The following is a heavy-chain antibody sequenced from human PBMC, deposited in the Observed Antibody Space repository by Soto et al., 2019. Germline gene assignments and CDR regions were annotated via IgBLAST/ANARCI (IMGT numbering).Heavy chain of an antibody. D-gene: IGHD3-22*01. J-gene: IGHJ5*02. Sequence: ASVKVSCKASGYTFTSYGISWLRQAPGQGLEWMGWISAYNGNTNYAQKLQGRVTMTTDTSTSTAYMELRSLRSDDTAVYYCARIFVEMSAAGMRYYYDSSGYYYFGWFDPWGQGTLVTVSS. CDR2: ISAYNGNT. V-gene: IGHV1-18*04. CDR1: GYTFTSYG. CDR3: ARIFVEMSAAGMRYYYDSSGYYYFGWFDP.